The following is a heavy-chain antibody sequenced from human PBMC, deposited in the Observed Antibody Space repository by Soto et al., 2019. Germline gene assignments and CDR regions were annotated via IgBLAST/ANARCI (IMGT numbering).Heavy chain of an antibody. J-gene: IGHJ6*02. CDR3: ARDGRGSGSYRPYYYGMDV. CDR2: ISAYNSNT. CDR1: GYTFTSYG. D-gene: IGHD3-10*01. V-gene: IGHV1-18*01. Sequence: ASVKVSCKASGYTFTSYGISWVRQAPGQGLEWMGWISAYNSNTNYAQKLQGRVTMTTDTSTSTAYMELRSLRSDDTAVYYCARDGRGSGSYRPYYYGMDVWGQGTTVTVSS.